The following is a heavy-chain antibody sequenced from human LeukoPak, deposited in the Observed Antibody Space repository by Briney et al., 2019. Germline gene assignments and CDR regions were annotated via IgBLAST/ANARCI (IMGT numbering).Heavy chain of an antibody. CDR2: ISYDGSNK. V-gene: IGHV3-30*14. CDR3: ARDAGSGYSGNYYSYYGMDV. D-gene: IGHD3-3*01. Sequence: GGSLRLSCAASGFTFSSYAMHWVRQAPGKGLEWVAVISYDGSNKYYADSVKGRFTISRDNSKNTLYLQMNSLRAEDTAVYYCARDAGSGYSGNYYSYYGMDVWGQGTTVTVSS. CDR1: GFTFSSYA. J-gene: IGHJ6*02.